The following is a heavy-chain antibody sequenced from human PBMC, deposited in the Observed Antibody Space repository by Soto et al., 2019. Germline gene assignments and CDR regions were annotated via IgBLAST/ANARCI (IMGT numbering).Heavy chain of an antibody. CDR1: GGTFSSYG. V-gene: IGHV1-69*13. CDR2: IIPIIGTA. CDR3: ARPTYYDFWSGYQTGYYYYGMDV. Sequence: EASVKVSCKASGGTFSSYGISWVRQAPGQGLEWMGGIIPIIGTANYAQKFQGRVTITADESTSTAYMELSSLRSEDTAVYYCARPTYYDFWSGYQTGYYYYGMDVWGQGTTVTVSS. J-gene: IGHJ6*02. D-gene: IGHD3-3*01.